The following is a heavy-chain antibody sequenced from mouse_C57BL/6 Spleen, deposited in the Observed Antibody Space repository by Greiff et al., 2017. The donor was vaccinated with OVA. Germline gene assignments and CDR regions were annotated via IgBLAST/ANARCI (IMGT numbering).Heavy chain of an antibody. CDR2: ISSGSSTI. V-gene: IGHV5-17*01. CDR3: ARPPGSSFHWYFDV. CDR1: GFTFSDYG. J-gene: IGHJ1*03. D-gene: IGHD1-1*01. Sequence: EVKVEESGGGLVKPGGSLKLSCAASGFTFSDYGMHWVRQAPEKGLEWVAYISSGSSTIYYADTVKGRFTISRDNAKNTLFLQMTSLRSEDTAMYYCARPPGSSFHWYFDVWGTGTTVTVSS.